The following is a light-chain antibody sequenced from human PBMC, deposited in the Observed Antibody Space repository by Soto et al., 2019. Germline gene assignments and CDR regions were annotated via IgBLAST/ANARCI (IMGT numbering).Light chain of an antibody. CDR2: EVS. Sequence: QSALTQPPSASGSPGQSVTISCTGTSSDVGGYNYVSWYQQHSGKAPKLMIYEVSKRPSGVPDRFSGSKSGNAASLIVSGLQAADEADYYCSSYAGSNNYVFGTGTKVTVL. J-gene: IGLJ1*01. V-gene: IGLV2-8*01. CDR3: SSYAGSNNYV. CDR1: SSDVGGYNY.